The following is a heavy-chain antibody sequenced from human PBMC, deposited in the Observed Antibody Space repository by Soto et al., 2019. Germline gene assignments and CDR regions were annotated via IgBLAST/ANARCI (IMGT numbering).Heavy chain of an antibody. Sequence: QVALQQWGAGLLKPSQTLSFTCGVSGGSFDEYFWTWIRLTPGQGLEWIGEVHHSGTSYYNPSLKSRLAASVDTSKSQVSLTLTSVTAADTGVYYCARRKDSSRYFYGMDVWGQGTTVVVS. CDR2: VHHSGTS. D-gene: IGHD6-13*01. CDR1: GGSFDEYF. V-gene: IGHV4-34*02. J-gene: IGHJ6*02. CDR3: ARRKDSSRYFYGMDV.